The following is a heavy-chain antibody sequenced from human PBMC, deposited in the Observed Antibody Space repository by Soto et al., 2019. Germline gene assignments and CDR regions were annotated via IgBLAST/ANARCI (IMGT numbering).Heavy chain of an antibody. CDR3: AKDPTVTVNTYYYYGMDV. Sequence: EVQLLESGGGLVQPGGSLRLSCAASGFTFSSYAMSWVRQAPGKGLEWVSAISGSGGSTYYADSVKGRFTISRDNSKITLYLQMNRLRAEDTPVYYCAKDPTVTVNTYYYYGMDVWGQVTPVTVS. CDR2: ISGSGGST. D-gene: IGHD4-4*01. V-gene: IGHV3-23*01. J-gene: IGHJ6*02. CDR1: GFTFSSYA.